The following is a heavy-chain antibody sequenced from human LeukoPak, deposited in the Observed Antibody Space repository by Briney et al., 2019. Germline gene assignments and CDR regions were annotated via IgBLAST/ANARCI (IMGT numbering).Heavy chain of an antibody. Sequence: GGSLRLSCAASGFTVSTNYMTWVRQAPGKGLGWVSILYSGGSTYYADSVKGRFTISRDNSRNTLYLQMNSLRAEDTAVYYCVRDYDSSGFLAHWGQGTLVTVSS. J-gene: IGHJ4*02. CDR1: GFTVSTNY. D-gene: IGHD3-22*01. CDR2: LYSGGST. CDR3: VRDYDSSGFLAH. V-gene: IGHV3-66*01.